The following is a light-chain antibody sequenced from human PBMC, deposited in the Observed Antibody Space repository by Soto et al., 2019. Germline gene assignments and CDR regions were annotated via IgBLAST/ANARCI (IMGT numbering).Light chain of an antibody. Sequence: DIQLTQSPSFLSASVGDRVTITRRASQGISSYLAWYQQKPGKAPNLLIYAASTLQSGVPSRFSGSGSGTEFTLTISSLQPEDFATYYCQQLNSYPRWTFGQGTKLEIK. CDR3: QQLNSYPRWT. J-gene: IGKJ2*02. CDR1: QGISSY. V-gene: IGKV1-9*01. CDR2: AAS.